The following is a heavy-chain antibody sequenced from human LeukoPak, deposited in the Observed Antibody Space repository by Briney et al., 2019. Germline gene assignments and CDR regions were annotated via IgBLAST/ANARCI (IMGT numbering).Heavy chain of an antibody. CDR2: ISGSGGST. J-gene: IGHJ4*02. V-gene: IGHV3-23*01. CDR3: AKNAAFGLLDY. D-gene: IGHD6-13*01. Sequence: GGSLRLSCAASGFTFSNYAMSWVRQAPGKGLEWVSAISGSGGSTYFADSLKGRFTISRDNSKNTLYLQMNSLRAEDTAIYYCAKNAAFGLLDYWGQGTLVTVSS. CDR1: GFTFSNYA.